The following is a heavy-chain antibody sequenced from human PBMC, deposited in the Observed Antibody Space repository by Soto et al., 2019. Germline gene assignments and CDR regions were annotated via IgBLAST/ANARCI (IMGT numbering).Heavy chain of an antibody. D-gene: IGHD1-26*01. CDR3: ACSGSYYLLYYFDY. Sequence: GGSLRLSCAASGFTFSSYAMSWVRQAPGKGLEWVSAISGSGGSTYYADSVKGRFTISRDNSKNTLYLQMNSLRAEDTAVYYCACSGSYYLLYYFDYWGQGTLVTVSS. J-gene: IGHJ4*02. V-gene: IGHV3-23*01. CDR1: GFTFSSYA. CDR2: ISGSGGST.